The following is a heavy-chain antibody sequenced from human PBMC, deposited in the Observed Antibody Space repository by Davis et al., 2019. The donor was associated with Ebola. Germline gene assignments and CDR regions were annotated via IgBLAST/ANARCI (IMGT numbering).Heavy chain of an antibody. CDR2: FYYSGST. D-gene: IGHD3-9*01. J-gene: IGHJ4*02. V-gene: IGHV4-39*01. Sequence: MPSETLSLTCTVSGGSISSSSYYWGWIRQPPGRGLEWIGTFYYSGSTYYNPSLKSRVTISVDTSKNQFSLKLSSVTAADTAVYYCARVGRYFDWGWGQGTLVTVSS. CDR3: ARVGRYFDWG. CDR1: GGSISSSSYY.